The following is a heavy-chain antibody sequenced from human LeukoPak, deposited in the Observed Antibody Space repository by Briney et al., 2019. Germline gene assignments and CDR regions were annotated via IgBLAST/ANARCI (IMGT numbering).Heavy chain of an antibody. CDR3: ARHLATSNSDLIDY. J-gene: IGHJ4*02. D-gene: IGHD4-23*01. Sequence: GESLRISCKGSGYSFTSYWISWVRQMPGKGLEWMGRIDPSDSYTNYSPSFQGHVTISTDESISAAYLQWSSLKASDTAMYYCARHLATSNSDLIDYWGQGTLVTVSS. CDR2: IDPSDSYT. CDR1: GYSFTSYW. V-gene: IGHV5-10-1*01.